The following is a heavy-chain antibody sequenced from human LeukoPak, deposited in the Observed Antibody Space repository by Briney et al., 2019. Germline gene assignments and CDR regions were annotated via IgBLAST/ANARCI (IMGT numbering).Heavy chain of an antibody. J-gene: IGHJ5*02. D-gene: IGHD5-12*01. CDR1: GGSISNYY. CDR2: IYSSGTT. V-gene: IGHV4-4*07. Sequence: SETLSLTCTVSGGSISNYYWSWIRQPAGKGLEWIGRIYSSGTTIYSPSLKSRVTMSVDTSKNQFSLKLSSVTAADTAVYFCASGSSGYDPWGQGTPVTVSS. CDR3: ASGSSGYDP.